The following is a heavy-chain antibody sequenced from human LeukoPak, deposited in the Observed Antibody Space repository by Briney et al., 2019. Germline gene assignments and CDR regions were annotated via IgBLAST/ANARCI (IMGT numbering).Heavy chain of an antibody. CDR2: IYYSVHT. CDR3: ARHRWAAVAGAFDY. Sequence: PSETLSLTCTVSGGSISSSSYSWGWIRQAPGKGLEWIVSIYYSVHTSYNPSLKSRISISVDTSKNPFSLKLSSVTAADTAVYYCARHRWAAVAGAFDYRGQGTLVTVSS. D-gene: IGHD6-19*01. V-gene: IGHV4-39*01. CDR1: GGSISSSSYS. J-gene: IGHJ4*02.